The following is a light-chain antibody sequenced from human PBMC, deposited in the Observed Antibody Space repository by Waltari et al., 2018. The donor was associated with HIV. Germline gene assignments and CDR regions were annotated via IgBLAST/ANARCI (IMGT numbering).Light chain of an antibody. J-gene: IGLJ1*01. Sequence: QSALTQPASVSGSPGQSITFSCIGTSSDVGDYNSVSWYQQLPGKAPRLMIYDVSKRPSGVSTRFSGSKSGNTASLTISGLQADDEADYYCCSYAGSSTYVFGTGTKVTVL. CDR2: DVS. CDR3: CSYAGSSTYV. V-gene: IGLV2-23*02. CDR1: SSDVGDYNS.